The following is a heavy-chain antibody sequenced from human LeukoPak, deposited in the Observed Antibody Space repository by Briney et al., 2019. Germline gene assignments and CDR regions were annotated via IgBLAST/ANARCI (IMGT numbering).Heavy chain of an antibody. CDR3: AKDSRSSWFNWFDP. CDR2: ISWNIGSI. CDR1: GFTFDDYA. D-gene: IGHD6-13*01. V-gene: IGHV3-9*01. Sequence: GGSLRLSCAASGFTFDDYAMHCVRQAPGKGLEWVSGISWNIGSIGYADSVKGRFTTSRDNAKHSLYLQMNSLRAEDTALYYCAKDSRSSWFNWFDPWGQGTLVTVSS. J-gene: IGHJ5*02.